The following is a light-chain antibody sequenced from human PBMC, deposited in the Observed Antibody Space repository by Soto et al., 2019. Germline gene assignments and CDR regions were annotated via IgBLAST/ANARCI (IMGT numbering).Light chain of an antibody. V-gene: IGLV1-40*01. J-gene: IGLJ1*01. CDR3: QSYDSSLSGYV. Sequence: QSMLTQPPSVSGAPGQWVTISCTGSSSNFGAGFDVHWYQQLPGTAPKLLIYGITNRPSGVPDRFSGSKSGTSASLAITGLQAEDEAVYYCQSYDSSLSGYVFGTGTKVTVL. CDR2: GIT. CDR1: SSNFGAGFD.